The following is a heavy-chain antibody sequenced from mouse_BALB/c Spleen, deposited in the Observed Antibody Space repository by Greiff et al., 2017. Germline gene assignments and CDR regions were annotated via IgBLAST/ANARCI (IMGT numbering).Heavy chain of an antibody. CDR1: GFNIKDYY. D-gene: IGHD2-14*01. J-gene: IGHJ2*01. CDR3: NARRYGGRRPDD. Sequence: EVQLQQSGAELVRSGASVKLSCTASGFNIKDYYMHWVKQRPEQGLEWIGWIDPENGDTEYAPKFQGKATMTADTSSNTACLQLSSLTSEDTAVDYGNARRYGGRRPDDGGEGTTLT. CDR2: IDPENGDT. V-gene: IGHV14-4*02.